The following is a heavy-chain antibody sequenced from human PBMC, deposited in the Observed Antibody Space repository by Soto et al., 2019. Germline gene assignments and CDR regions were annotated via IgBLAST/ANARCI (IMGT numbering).Heavy chain of an antibody. V-gene: IGHV1-69*13. CDR2: IIPIFGTA. D-gene: IGHD1-1*01. CDR3: ARSPTGIFSEGFVLTDKFDY. Sequence: SVKVSCKASGCSFSSYAISWVRHATGQGLEWMGGIIPIFGTANYAQKFQGRVTITADESTSTAYMELSSLRSEDTAVYYCARSPTGIFSEGFVLTDKFDYWGQGTLVTVSS. J-gene: IGHJ4*02. CDR1: GCSFSSYA.